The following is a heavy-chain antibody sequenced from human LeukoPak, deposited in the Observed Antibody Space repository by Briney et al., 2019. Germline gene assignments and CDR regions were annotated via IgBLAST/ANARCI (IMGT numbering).Heavy chain of an antibody. D-gene: IGHD6-19*01. CDR1: GFTFSNCA. V-gene: IGHV3-23*01. Sequence: GGSLRLSCAASGFTFSNCAMNWVRQAPGKGLEWVSAISGSGGSTYYADSVKARFTISRDNAKNSLYLQMNSLRAEDTAVYYCARERYGYSSGWDDGGNFDYWGQGTLVTVSS. CDR2: ISGSGGST. J-gene: IGHJ4*02. CDR3: ARERYGYSSGWDDGGNFDY.